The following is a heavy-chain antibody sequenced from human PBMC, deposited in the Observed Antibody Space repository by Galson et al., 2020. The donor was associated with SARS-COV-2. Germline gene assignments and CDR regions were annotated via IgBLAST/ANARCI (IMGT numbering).Heavy chain of an antibody. V-gene: IGHV3-48*03. CDR2: ITGSGSTI. Sequence: GESLKISCAASGFTFNDYEMNWVRQAPGKGLEWVSYITGSGSTIYYADSVKGRFTISRDNAKDSLYLQMNSLRAEDTAVYYCAREGGFYSGSGNYYNYFDYWGQGTLVTVSS. CDR3: AREGGFYSGSGNYYNYFDY. CDR1: GFTFNDYE. J-gene: IGHJ4*02. D-gene: IGHD3-10*01.